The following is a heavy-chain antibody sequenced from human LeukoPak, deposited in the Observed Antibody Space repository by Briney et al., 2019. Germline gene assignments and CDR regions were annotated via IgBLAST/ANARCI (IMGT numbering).Heavy chain of an antibody. V-gene: IGHV4-39*07. Sequence: SETLSLTCTVSGGSISSSGYYWGWIRQPPGKGLEWIGSIDYSGSTYYNPSLQSRVTISLDTTKKQFSLRLSSVTAADTAVYYCAAYSSGWYPDDSWGQGTLVTVSS. J-gene: IGHJ4*02. CDR1: GGSISSSGYY. CDR2: IDYSGST. CDR3: AAYSSGWYPDDS. D-gene: IGHD6-19*01.